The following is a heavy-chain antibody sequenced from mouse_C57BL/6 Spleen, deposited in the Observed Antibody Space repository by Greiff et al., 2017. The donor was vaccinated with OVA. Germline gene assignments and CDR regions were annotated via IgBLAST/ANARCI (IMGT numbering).Heavy chain of an antibody. D-gene: IGHD2-4*01. CDR1: GYTFTSYW. CDR3: ARQDDYDGYFDV. J-gene: IGHJ1*03. V-gene: IGHV1-64*01. Sequence: VQLQQPGAELVKPGASVKLSCKASGYTFTSYWMHWVKQRPGQGLEWIGMIHPNSGSTNYNEKFKSKATLTVDKSSSTAYMQLSSLTSEDSAVYYCARQDDYDGYFDVWGTGTTVTVSS. CDR2: IHPNSGST.